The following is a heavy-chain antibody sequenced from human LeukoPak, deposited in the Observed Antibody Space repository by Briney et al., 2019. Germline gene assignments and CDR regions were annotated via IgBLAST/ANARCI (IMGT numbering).Heavy chain of an antibody. D-gene: IGHD3-10*01. V-gene: IGHV3-7*03. Sequence: GGSLRLSCAASGFTFRSYGMHWVRQAPGKGLEWVANIKKDGSEKYYVDSVKGRFTISRDNAKNSLYLQMNSLRAEDTALYYCAKDPESVWFGEGNWFDPWGQGTLVTVSS. CDR3: AKDPESVWFGEGNWFDP. CDR2: IKKDGSEK. CDR1: GFTFRSYG. J-gene: IGHJ5*02.